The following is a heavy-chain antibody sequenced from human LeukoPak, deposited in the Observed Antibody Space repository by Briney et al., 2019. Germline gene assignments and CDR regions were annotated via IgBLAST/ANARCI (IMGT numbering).Heavy chain of an antibody. D-gene: IGHD5-12*01. J-gene: IGHJ4*02. CDR1: GYTFTSYG. V-gene: IGHV1-18*01. CDR3: AKGSRVTYSGYDEGVDY. CDR2: ISAYNGNT. Sequence: ASVKVSCKASGYTFTSYGISWVRQAPGQGLEWMGWISAYNGNTNYAQKLQGRVTMTTDTSTSTAYMELRSLRSDDTAVYYCAKGSRVTYSGYDEGVDYWGQGTLVTVSS.